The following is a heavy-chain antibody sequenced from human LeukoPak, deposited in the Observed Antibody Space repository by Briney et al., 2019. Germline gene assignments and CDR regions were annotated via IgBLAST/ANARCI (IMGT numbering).Heavy chain of an antibody. CDR1: GFTFSSYG. V-gene: IGHV3-30*02. J-gene: IGHJ4*02. D-gene: IGHD6-19*01. Sequence: GGSLRLSCAASGFTFSSYGMHWVRQAPGKGLEWVAFIRYDGSNKYYADSVKGRFTISRDNPKNTLYLQMNSLRAEDTAVYYCAKDRGAVAGSFDYWGQGTLVTVSS. CDR3: AKDRGAVAGSFDY. CDR2: IRYDGSNK.